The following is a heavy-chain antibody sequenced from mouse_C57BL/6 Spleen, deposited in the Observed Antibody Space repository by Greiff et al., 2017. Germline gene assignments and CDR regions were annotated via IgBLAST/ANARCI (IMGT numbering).Heavy chain of an antibody. D-gene: IGHD1-1*01. Sequence: EVQGVESGPELVKPGASVKIPCKASGYTFTDYNMDWVKQSHGKSLEWIGDINPNNGGTIYNQKFKGKATLTVDKSSSTAYMELRSLTSEDTAVYYCARPYGSSYDYFDDWGQGTTLTVSS. CDR1: GYTFTDYN. CDR3: ARPYGSSYDYFDD. CDR2: INPNNGGT. J-gene: IGHJ2*01. V-gene: IGHV1-18*01.